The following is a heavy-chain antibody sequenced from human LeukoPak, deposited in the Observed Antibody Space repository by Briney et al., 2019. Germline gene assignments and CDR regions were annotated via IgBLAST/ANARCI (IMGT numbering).Heavy chain of an antibody. CDR1: GFTFSSYG. Sequence: GGSLRLSCAASGFTFSSYGRHWVRQAPGKGLEWVAVISYDGSNKYYADSVKGRFTISRDNSKNTLYLEMNSLRAEDTAVYYCAKRSQEWANDAFDIWGQGTMVTVSS. D-gene: IGHD1-26*01. V-gene: IGHV3-30*18. CDR3: AKRSQEWANDAFDI. J-gene: IGHJ3*02. CDR2: ISYDGSNK.